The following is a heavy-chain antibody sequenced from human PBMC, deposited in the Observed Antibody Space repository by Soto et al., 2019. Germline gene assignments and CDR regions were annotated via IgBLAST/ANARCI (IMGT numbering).Heavy chain of an antibody. CDR2: ISPYNGYT. CDR3: ATQQTNMVQFDY. Sequence: QVQLVQSGAEVKKPGASVKVSCKTSAYTFNRYAITWVRQAPGQGLEWMGWISPYNGYTYYSEKLQGRVTMTTDTLTNTAYMEVRGLRSDDTAVYYCATQQTNMVQFDYWGPGTLVTVSS. D-gene: IGHD2-8*01. CDR1: AYTFNRYA. V-gene: IGHV1-18*04. J-gene: IGHJ4*02.